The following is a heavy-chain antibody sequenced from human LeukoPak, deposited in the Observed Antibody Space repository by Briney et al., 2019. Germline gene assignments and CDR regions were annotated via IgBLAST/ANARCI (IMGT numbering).Heavy chain of an antibody. V-gene: IGHV3-30*04. CDR2: ISYDGSNE. CDR3: AKDPETLRYFDWLLFDY. Sequence: GGSLRLSCAASGFTFSSYAMHWVRQAPGKGLEWVAVISYDGSNEYYAGSVKGRFTISRDSSKNTLYLQMNSLRAEDTAVYYCAKDPETLRYFDWLLFDYWGQGTLVTVSS. D-gene: IGHD3-9*01. CDR1: GFTFSSYA. J-gene: IGHJ4*02.